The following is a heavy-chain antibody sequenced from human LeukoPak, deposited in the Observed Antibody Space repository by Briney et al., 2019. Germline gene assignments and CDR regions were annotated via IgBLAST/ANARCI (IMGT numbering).Heavy chain of an antibody. D-gene: IGHD3-22*01. Sequence: PSETLSLTCTVSGGSISSYYWSWIRQPPGKGLEWIGYIYYSGSTNYNPSLKSRVTISVDTSKNQFSLKLSSVTAADTAVYYCARGTYYYDSSGYYQTVLKLHYFDYWGQGTLVTVSS. J-gene: IGHJ4*02. CDR3: ARGTYYYDSSGYYQTVLKLHYFDY. CDR1: GGSISSYY. CDR2: IYYSGST. V-gene: IGHV4-59*01.